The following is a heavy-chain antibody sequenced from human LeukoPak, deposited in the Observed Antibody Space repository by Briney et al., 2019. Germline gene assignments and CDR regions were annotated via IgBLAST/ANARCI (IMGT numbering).Heavy chain of an antibody. CDR3: ARERGAYYDY. J-gene: IGHJ4*02. CDR2: INHSGST. CDR1: GGSFSGYY. Sequence: PSETLSLTCAVYGGSFSGYYWSWIRQPPGRGLEWIGEINHSGSTNYNPSLKSRVTISVDTSKNQFSLKLSSVTAADTAVCYCARERGAYYDYWGQGTLVTVSS. V-gene: IGHV4-34*01.